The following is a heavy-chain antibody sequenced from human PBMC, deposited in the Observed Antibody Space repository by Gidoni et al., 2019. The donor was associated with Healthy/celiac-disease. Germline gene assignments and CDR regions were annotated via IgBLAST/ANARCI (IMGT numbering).Heavy chain of an antibody. J-gene: IGHJ6*02. D-gene: IGHD5-12*01. CDR3: ARDSFKVDIVATDYYYGMDV. CDR2: IIPIFGTA. Sequence: QVQLVQSGAEVKKPGSSVKVSCKASGGTFSSYAISWVRQAPGQGLEWMGGIIPIFGTANYAQKFQGRVTITADESTSTAYMELSSLRSEDTAVYYCARDSFKVDIVATDYYYGMDVWGQGTTVTVSS. CDR1: GGTFSSYA. V-gene: IGHV1-69*01.